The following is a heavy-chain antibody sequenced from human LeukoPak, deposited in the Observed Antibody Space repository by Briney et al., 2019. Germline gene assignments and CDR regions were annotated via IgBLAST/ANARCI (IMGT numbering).Heavy chain of an antibody. CDR2: ISWNSGSI. V-gene: IGHV3-9*03. D-gene: IGHD3-22*01. Sequence: GGSLRLSCAASGFTFSSYWMSWVRQAPGKGLEWVSGISWNSGSIGYADSVKGRFTISRDNAKNSLYLQMNSLRAEDMALYYCAKGGDYYDSSGYPAHFDYWGQGTLVTVSS. J-gene: IGHJ4*02. CDR3: AKGGDYYDSSGYPAHFDY. CDR1: GFTFSSYW.